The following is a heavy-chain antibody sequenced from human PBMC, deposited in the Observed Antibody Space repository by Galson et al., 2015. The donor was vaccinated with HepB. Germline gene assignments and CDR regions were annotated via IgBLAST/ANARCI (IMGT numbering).Heavy chain of an antibody. CDR3: ARTPWGHSITFDLDV. CDR1: GFTVSSNY. Sequence: SLRLSCAASGFTVSSNYMTWVRQAPGKGLEWVAVLYRVGSPYYADSVKGRFIISRDNSKNTLYLQMNSLRAEDTAVYYCARTPWGHSITFDLDVWGQGTAVTVSS. D-gene: IGHD3-16*01. CDR2: LYRVGSP. J-gene: IGHJ6*02. V-gene: IGHV3-66*01.